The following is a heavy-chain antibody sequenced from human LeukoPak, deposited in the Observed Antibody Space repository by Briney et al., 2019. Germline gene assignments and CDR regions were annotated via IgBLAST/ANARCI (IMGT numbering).Heavy chain of an antibody. CDR3: ARFSGAQTITQVRQNRRGFDY. J-gene: IGHJ4*02. CDR2: IYTSGST. V-gene: IGHV4-4*07. CDR1: GGSISSYY. Sequence: SETLSLTCTVSGGSISSYYWSWIRQPAGKGLEWIGRIYTSGSTNYNPSLKSRVTISVDTSKNQFSLKLSSVTAEDTAVYYCARFSGAQTITQVRQNRRGFDYWGQGTLVTVSS. D-gene: IGHD1-14*01.